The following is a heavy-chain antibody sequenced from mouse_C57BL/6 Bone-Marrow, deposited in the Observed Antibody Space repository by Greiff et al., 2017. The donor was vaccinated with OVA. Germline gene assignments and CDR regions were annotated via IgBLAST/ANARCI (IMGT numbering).Heavy chain of an antibody. CDR1: GYTFTSYW. CDR2: INPSNGGT. D-gene: IGHD2-1*01. J-gene: IGHJ3*01. V-gene: IGHV1-53*01. CDR3: ARDCGNSVVFAY. Sequence: QVQLQHSGTELVKPGASVKLSCKASGYTFTSYWMHWVKQRPGQGLEWIGNINPSNGGTNYNEKFKSKATLTVDKSSSTAYMQLSSLTSEDSAVYYCARDCGNSVVFAYWGQGTLVTVSA.